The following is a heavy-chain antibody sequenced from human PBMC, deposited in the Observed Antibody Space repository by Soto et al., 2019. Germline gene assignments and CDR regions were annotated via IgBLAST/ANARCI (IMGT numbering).Heavy chain of an antibody. J-gene: IGHJ4*02. Sequence: EVQLLESGGGLVQPGGSLRLSCAASGFTFSSYAMSWVRQAPGKGLEWVSAISGSGGSTYYADSVKGRFTISRDNSKDTLDVQMNSRRAEVTAEYYCANTGGELGGSQYYFDYWGQGTLVTVSS. CDR1: GFTFSSYA. CDR2: ISGSGGST. CDR3: ANTGGELGGSQYYFDY. V-gene: IGHV3-23*01. D-gene: IGHD3-16*01.